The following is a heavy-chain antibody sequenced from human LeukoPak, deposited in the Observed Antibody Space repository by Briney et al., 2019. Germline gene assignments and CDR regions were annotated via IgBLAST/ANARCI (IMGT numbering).Heavy chain of an antibody. Sequence: ASVKVCCKASGYTFSSYGISWVRQAPGQGLEWRGWISVYNGNTNYAEKFQGRVTMTTDITTSTAYMELRCLRSDDTVVYYCARWDPSGTYYNWFDPWGQGTLVTVSS. CDR3: ARWDPSGTYYNWFDP. V-gene: IGHV1-18*01. CDR1: GYTFSSYG. J-gene: IGHJ5*02. CDR2: ISVYNGNT. D-gene: IGHD1-26*01.